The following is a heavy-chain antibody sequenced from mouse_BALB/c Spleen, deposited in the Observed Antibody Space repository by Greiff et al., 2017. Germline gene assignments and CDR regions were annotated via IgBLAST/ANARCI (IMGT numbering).Heavy chain of an antibody. J-gene: IGHJ3*01. Sequence: SGAELVRPGASVTLSCKASGYTFTDYEMHWVKQTPVHGLEWIGAIDPETGGTAYNQKFKGKATLTADKSSSTAYMELRSLTSEDSAVYYHTIGRPAGFAYWGQGTLVTVSA. V-gene: IGHV1-15*01. D-gene: IGHD3-3*01. CDR3: TIGRPAGFAY. CDR1: GYTFTDYE. CDR2: IDPETGGT.